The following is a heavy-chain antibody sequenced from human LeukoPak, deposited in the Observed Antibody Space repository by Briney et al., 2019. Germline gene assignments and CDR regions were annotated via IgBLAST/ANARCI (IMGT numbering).Heavy chain of an antibody. CDR3: TRTETASYYDFWSGSYYYYYMDV. J-gene: IGHJ6*03. CDR1: GFTFGDYT. CDR2: IRSKAYGGTT. V-gene: IGHV3-49*04. Sequence: GSLRLSCSASGFTFGDYTVSWVRQAPGKGLEWVGFIRSKAYGGTTEYAASVKGRFTISRDDSKNIAYLQMNSLKTGDTAVYYCTRTETASYYDFWSGSYYYYYMDVWGKGTTLTVSS. D-gene: IGHD3-3*01.